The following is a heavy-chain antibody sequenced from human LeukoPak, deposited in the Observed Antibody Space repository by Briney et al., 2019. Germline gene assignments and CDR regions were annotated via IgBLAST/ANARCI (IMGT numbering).Heavy chain of an antibody. J-gene: IGHJ4*02. CDR3: ARDTGIAVLSDY. Sequence: GASVKVSCKASGYTFTGYYVHWVRQAPGQGLEWMGWINPNNGGADSAQKFKGRVTMTRDTSSSTAYMELSRLTSDDTAMYYCARDTGIAVLSDYWGQGTLVTVSS. CDR2: INPNNGGA. V-gene: IGHV1-2*02. D-gene: IGHD6-19*01. CDR1: GYTFTGYY.